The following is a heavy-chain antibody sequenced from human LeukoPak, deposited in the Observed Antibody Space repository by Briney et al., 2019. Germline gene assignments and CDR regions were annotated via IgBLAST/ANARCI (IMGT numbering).Heavy chain of an antibody. V-gene: IGHV4-34*01. CDR3: ARRGIAAARDY. J-gene: IGHJ4*02. Sequence: SETLSLTCAVYGGSFSGYYWSWIRQPPGKGLEWIGEINHSGSTNYNPSLKSRVTISVDTSKNQFSLRLSPVTAADTAVYYCARRGIAAARDYWGQGTLVTVSS. CDR1: GGSFSGYY. D-gene: IGHD6-13*01. CDR2: INHSGST.